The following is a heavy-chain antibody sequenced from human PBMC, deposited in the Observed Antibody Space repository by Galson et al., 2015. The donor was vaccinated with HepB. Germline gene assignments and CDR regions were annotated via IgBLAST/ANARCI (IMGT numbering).Heavy chain of an antibody. V-gene: IGHV3-53*01. CDR1: DFRVSSYY. CDR3: AREQWYYLDY. Sequence: SLRLSCAASDFRVSSYYMNWVRQVPGKGLEWVAVIHNTGNTFYADSVRGRFTISRDISQNMAHLQMNNLRIEDTAIYYCAREQWYYLDYWGQGALVTVS. D-gene: IGHD2-15*01. J-gene: IGHJ4*02. CDR2: IHNTGNT.